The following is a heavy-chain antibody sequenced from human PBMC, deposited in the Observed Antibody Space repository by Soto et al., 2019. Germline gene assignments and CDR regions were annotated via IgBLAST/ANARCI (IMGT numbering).Heavy chain of an antibody. V-gene: IGHV4-30-4*01. CDR1: GGSISSGDYY. Sequence: PSETLSLTFTVSGGSISSGDYYWSWIRQPPGKGLEWIGYIYYSGSTYYNPSLKSRVTISVDTSKNQFSLKLSSVTAADTAVYYCAREQIAARGYYYGMDVWGQGTTVTVS. J-gene: IGHJ6*02. CDR2: IYYSGST. CDR3: AREQIAARGYYYGMDV. D-gene: IGHD6-13*01.